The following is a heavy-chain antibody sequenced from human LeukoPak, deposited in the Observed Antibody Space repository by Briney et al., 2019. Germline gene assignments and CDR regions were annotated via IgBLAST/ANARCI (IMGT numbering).Heavy chain of an antibody. Sequence: PGGSLRLSCAASGFDFNGFWMGWVRQAPGKGLEWVASIKKDGSEQTYVDSVRGRFTISRDSAQKSLYLQMTSLRVDDTAVYYCARERGDYWGQGTLVTVSS. J-gene: IGHJ4*02. CDR1: GFDFNGFW. CDR3: ARERGDY. V-gene: IGHV3-7*01. CDR2: IKKDGSEQ.